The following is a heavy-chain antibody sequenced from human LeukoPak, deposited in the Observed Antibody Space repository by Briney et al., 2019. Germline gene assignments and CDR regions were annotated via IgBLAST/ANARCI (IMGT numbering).Heavy chain of an antibody. J-gene: IGHJ3*02. D-gene: IGHD4-17*01. CDR1: GYTFTSYG. V-gene: IGHV1-18*03. CDR2: ISAYNGNT. Sequence: ASVKVSCKASGYTFTSYGISWVRQAPGQGLEWMGWISAYNGNTNYAQKLQGRVTMTTDTSATTAYMELSSLTSEDMAVYYCARDRAPKTVTSEVDAFDIWGQGTMVTVSS. CDR3: ARDRAPKTVTSEVDAFDI.